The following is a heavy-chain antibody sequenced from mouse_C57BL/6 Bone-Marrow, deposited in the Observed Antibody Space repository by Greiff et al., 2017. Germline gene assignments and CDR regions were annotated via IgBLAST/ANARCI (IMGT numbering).Heavy chain of an antibody. CDR1: GYTFTSYG. CDR2: IYPRSGNT. J-gene: IGHJ3*01. Sequence: QVQLKESGAELARPGASVKLSCKASGYTFTSYGISWVQQRPGQGLEWIGEIYPRSGNTYYNEKFKGKATLTADKSSSTAYMELRSLTSEDSAVYFWARNRYYYGSPGFAYWGQGTLVTVSA. CDR3: ARNRYYYGSPGFAY. D-gene: IGHD1-1*01. V-gene: IGHV1-81*01.